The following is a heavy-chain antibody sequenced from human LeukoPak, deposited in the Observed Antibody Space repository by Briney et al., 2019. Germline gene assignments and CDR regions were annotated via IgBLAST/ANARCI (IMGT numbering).Heavy chain of an antibody. V-gene: IGHV3-7*01. CDR2: IKQDGTER. D-gene: IGHD3-22*01. CDR1: RFTFTTYW. Sequence: GGSLRLSCAASRFTFTTYWMSWVRQAPGKGLEWVADIKQDGTERYYVDSVKGRFTISRDNAKNSLYLQMSSLRVEDTAVYYCARDHGEYYYDSSGYYGGFDYWGQGTLVTVSS. J-gene: IGHJ4*02. CDR3: ARDHGEYYYDSSGYYGGFDY.